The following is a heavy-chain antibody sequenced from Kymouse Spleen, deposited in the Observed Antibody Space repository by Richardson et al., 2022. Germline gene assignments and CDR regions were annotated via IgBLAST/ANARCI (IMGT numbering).Heavy chain of an antibody. CDR3: AKDWSSGPYYYGMDV. Sequence: QVQLVESGGGVVQPGRSLRLSCAASGFTFSSYGMHWVRQAPGKGLEWVAVISYDGSNKYYADSVKGRFTISRDNSKNTLYLQMNSLRAEDTAVYYCAKDWSSGPYYYGMDVWGQGTTVTVSS. CDR2: ISYDGSNK. J-gene: IGHJ6*02. CDR1: GFTFSSYG. D-gene: IGHD6-19*01. V-gene: IGHV3-30*18.